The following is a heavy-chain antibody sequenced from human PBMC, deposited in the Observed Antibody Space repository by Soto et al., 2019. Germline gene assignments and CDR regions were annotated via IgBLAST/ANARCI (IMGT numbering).Heavy chain of an antibody. Sequence: GGSLRLSCAVSGFSLSSYWMHWVRQAPGKGLVWVSRIQSDGSSTNYADSVKGRFTISRDNAKNTLYLQMDSLRVEDTAIYYCAREKAVAGTTFDYWGLGTLVTVSS. V-gene: IGHV3-74*01. CDR2: IQSDGSST. CDR3: AREKAVAGTTFDY. CDR1: GFSLSSYW. D-gene: IGHD6-19*01. J-gene: IGHJ4*02.